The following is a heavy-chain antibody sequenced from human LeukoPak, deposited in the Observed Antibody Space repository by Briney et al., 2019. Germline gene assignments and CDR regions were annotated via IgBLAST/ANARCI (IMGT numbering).Heavy chain of an antibody. Sequence: GGSLRLSCAASGFTFSSYWMHWVRQAPGKGLVWVSCINSDSSNTNYAHSVKGRFTISTDNAKNTLYLQMNSLRAEDTAVYYCARDPWYGDYVYAFDIWGQGTMVTVSS. CDR1: GFTFSSYW. CDR3: ARDPWYGDYVYAFDI. V-gene: IGHV3-74*01. J-gene: IGHJ3*02. D-gene: IGHD4-17*01. CDR2: INSDSSNT.